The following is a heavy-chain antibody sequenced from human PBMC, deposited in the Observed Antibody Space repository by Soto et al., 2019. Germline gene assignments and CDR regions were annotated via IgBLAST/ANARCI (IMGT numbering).Heavy chain of an antibody. CDR2: ISAYNGST. Sequence: ASVKVSCKASGYTFTSYGISWVRQAPGQGLEWMGWISAYNGSTNYAQKLQGRVTMTTDTSTSTAYMELRSLRSDDTAVYYCARTETYYDFWSGYYTDYWGQGTLVTVSS. J-gene: IGHJ4*02. CDR3: ARTETYYDFWSGYYTDY. CDR1: GYTFTSYG. D-gene: IGHD3-3*01. V-gene: IGHV1-18*01.